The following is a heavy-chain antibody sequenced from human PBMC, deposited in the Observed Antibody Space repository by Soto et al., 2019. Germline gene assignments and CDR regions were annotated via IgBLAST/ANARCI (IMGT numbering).Heavy chain of an antibody. Sequence: EVQLVESGGGLVQPGGSLRLSCEASGFTFRNYDRHWVSQGTGKGLEWVSGISAAGDPDYADSVEGRFTISRENAQNSFFLQMNSLRVGATAVYYCARTDRDFYGIDVWGQGTTVIVSS. CDR1: GFTFRNYD. CDR3: ARTDRDFYGIDV. CDR2: ISAAGDP. J-gene: IGHJ6*02. V-gene: IGHV3-13*05.